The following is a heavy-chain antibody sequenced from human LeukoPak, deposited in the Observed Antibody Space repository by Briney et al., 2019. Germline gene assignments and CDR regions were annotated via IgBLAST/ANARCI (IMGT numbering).Heavy chain of an antibody. CDR2: IYHSGST. CDR3: AHPGGGGARHYFMDV. CDR1: GYSISSGYY. D-gene: IGHD1-26*01. J-gene: IGHJ6*03. Sequence: SETLSLTCAVSGYSISSGYYWGWIRQPPGKGLEWIGSIYHSGSTYYNPSLKSRVTISVDTSKNQFSLKLSSVTAADTAVYYCAHPGGGGARHYFMDVWGKGTKVTGSS. V-gene: IGHV4-38-2*01.